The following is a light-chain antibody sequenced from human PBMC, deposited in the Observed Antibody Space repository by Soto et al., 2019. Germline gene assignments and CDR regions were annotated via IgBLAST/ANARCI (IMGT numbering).Light chain of an antibody. V-gene: IGKV1-27*01. J-gene: IGKJ1*01. CDR3: QSYTGAPWT. CDR2: AAS. Sequence: DIQMTQSPSSLSASVGDRVTITCRASQGISTYLGWYQQKPGTVPKLLIFAASTLKSGVPSRFSGSGSGTDFTLTINSLQPEDVATYYCQSYTGAPWTFGQGTKVEI. CDR1: QGISTY.